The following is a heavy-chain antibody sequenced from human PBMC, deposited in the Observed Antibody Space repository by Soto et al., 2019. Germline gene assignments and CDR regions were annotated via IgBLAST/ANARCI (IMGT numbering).Heavy chain of an antibody. CDR1: GFTFSSYA. CDR3: AKGDDSSGYYYGYSAFDI. J-gene: IGHJ3*02. D-gene: IGHD3-22*01. CDR2: ISGSGGST. V-gene: IGHV3-23*01. Sequence: PGGSLRLSCAASGFTFSSYAMSWVRQAPGKGLEWVSAISGSGGSTYYADSVKGRFTISRDNSKNTLYLQMNSLRAEGTAVYYCAKGDDSSGYYYGYSAFDIWGQGTMVTVSS.